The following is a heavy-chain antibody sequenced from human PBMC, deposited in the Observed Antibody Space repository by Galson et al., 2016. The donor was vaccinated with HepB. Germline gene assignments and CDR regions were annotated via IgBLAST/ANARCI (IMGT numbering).Heavy chain of an antibody. D-gene: IGHD2-21*01. CDR3: ARGPRGVDYFDY. CDR2: INPSGGST. J-gene: IGHJ4*02. V-gene: IGHV1-46*01. CDR1: GYTFSSYY. Sequence: SVKVSCKASGYTFSSYYMHWVRQAPGQGLEWMGIINPSGGSTRNAQKFQGRITMTRDTSTTSIYMELSSLRAEDTAVYYWARGPRGVDYFDYWGQGTLVTVSS.